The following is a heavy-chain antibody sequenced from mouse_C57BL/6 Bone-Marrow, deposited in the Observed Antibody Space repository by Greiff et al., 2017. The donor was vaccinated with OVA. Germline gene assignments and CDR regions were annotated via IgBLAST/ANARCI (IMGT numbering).Heavy chain of an antibody. V-gene: IGHV1-15*01. CDR1: GYTFTDYE. Sequence: VQLQQSGAELVRPGASVTLSCKASGYTFTDYEMHWVKQTPVHGLEWIGAIDPETGGTAYNQKFKGKAILTADKSSSTAYMELRSLTSEDSAVYCCTRKGYPSSWYFDVWGTGTTVTVSS. D-gene: IGHD2-2*01. J-gene: IGHJ1*03. CDR2: IDPETGGT. CDR3: TRKGYPSSWYFDV.